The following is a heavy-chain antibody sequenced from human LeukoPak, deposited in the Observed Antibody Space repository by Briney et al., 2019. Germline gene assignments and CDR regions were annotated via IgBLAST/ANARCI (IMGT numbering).Heavy chain of an antibody. CDR2: IYYSGST. CDR3: ARGYHDFSGYWLSYFDY. V-gene: IGHV4-59*01. CDR1: GGSISSYY. Sequence: PSETLSLTCTVSGGSISSYYWGWIRQPPGKGLEWIGYIYYSGSTNYNPSLKSRVTISIDTSKNQFSLKLSSLTAADTAVYYCARGYHDFSGYWLSYFDYWGQGTLVTVSS. D-gene: IGHD3-22*01. J-gene: IGHJ4*02.